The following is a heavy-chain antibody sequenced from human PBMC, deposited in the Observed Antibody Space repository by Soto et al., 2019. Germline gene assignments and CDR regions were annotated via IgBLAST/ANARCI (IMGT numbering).Heavy chain of an antibody. CDR1: GFTVSTYG. Sequence: QVQLVESGGGVVQPGRSLRLSCAVSGFTVSTYGMHWVRQAPGKGRAWVAVISRDGGTKYYADSVKGRFTISRDNSRNTLFLEMNSLRGDDMAVYYCTGEVASGYWGQGTLVTVSS. D-gene: IGHD2-8*02. V-gene: IGHV3-30*03. J-gene: IGHJ4*02. CDR2: ISRDGGTK. CDR3: TGEVASGY.